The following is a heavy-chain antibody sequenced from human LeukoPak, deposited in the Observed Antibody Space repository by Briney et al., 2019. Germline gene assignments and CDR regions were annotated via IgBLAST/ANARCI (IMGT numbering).Heavy chain of an antibody. Sequence: GGSLRLSCAASGFTFSSYAMHWVRQAPGKGLEYVSAISSNGGSTYYANSVKGRFTISRDNSKNTLYLQMGSLRVEDLAVYYCARSGGYSYDPTDYYFDYWGQGTLVTVSS. CDR2: ISSNGGST. CDR3: ARSGGYSYDPTDYYFDY. V-gene: IGHV3-64*01. J-gene: IGHJ4*02. D-gene: IGHD5-18*01. CDR1: GFTFSSYA.